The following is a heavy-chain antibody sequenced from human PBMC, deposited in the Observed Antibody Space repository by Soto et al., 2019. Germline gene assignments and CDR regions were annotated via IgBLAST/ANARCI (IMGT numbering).Heavy chain of an antibody. CDR1: GFTFSSYA. V-gene: IGHV3-23*01. D-gene: IGHD1-1*01. CDR3: AKGQWGTSGNYYYYYMDV. Sequence: GGSRRLSCAASGFTFSSYAMSWVRQAPGKGLEWVAAISGRGGSTYYEATVKGRFTISRDNSKNTPYLQMNSLRAEDTAVYYCAKGQWGTSGNYYYYYMDVWGKGTTVTVSS. CDR2: ISGRGGST. J-gene: IGHJ6*03.